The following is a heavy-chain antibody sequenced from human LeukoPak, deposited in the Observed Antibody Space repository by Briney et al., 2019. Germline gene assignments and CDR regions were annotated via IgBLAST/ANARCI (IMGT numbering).Heavy chain of an antibody. CDR1: GGTFSSYA. J-gene: IGHJ4*02. CDR3: ARDVVEPPGPVPAALDY. V-gene: IGHV1-69*13. CDR2: IIPIFGTA. D-gene: IGHD2-2*01. Sequence: SVKVSCKASGGTFSSYAISWVRQAPGQGLEWMGGIIPIFGTANYAQKFQGRVTITADESTSTAYMELSSLRAEDTAVYYCARDVVEPPGPVPAALDYWGQGTLVTVSS.